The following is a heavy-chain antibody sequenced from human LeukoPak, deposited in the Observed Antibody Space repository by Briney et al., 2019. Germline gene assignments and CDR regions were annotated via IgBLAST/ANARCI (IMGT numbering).Heavy chain of an antibody. J-gene: IGHJ4*02. D-gene: IGHD6-13*01. CDR2: ISGSGGGT. CDR3: AKGRSSSSRGSFNS. Sequence: PGGSLRLSCAASGFIFSSYAMSWVRQAPGKGLEWVSTISGSGGGTYYADSVKGRFTISRDDSKNTLYLQMNSLRAEDTAVYYCAKGRSSSSRGSFNSWGQGTLVTVSS. CDR1: GFIFSSYA. V-gene: IGHV3-23*01.